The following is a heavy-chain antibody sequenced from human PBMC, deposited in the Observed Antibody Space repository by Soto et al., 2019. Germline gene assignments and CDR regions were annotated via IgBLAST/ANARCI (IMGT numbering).Heavy chain of an antibody. CDR2: IYYSGST. CDR3: ARLGGHCSSSSCFGFYVMDV. Sequence: SETLSLTCTVSGGSISSGDYYWSWIRQPPGKGPEWIGYIYYSGSTYYNPSLESRVTISVDTSKNQFSLKLSPVTAADTAVYYCARLGGHCSSSSCFGFYVMDVWGQGTTVTVSS. V-gene: IGHV4-30-4*01. D-gene: IGHD2-2*01. CDR1: GGSISSGDYY. J-gene: IGHJ6*02.